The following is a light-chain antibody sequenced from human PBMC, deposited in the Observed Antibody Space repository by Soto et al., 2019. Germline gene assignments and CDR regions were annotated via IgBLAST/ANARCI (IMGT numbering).Light chain of an antibody. Sequence: AIRMTQSPSSFSASTGDRVTITCRASQGISSYLAWYQQKPGKAPKLLIYAACTLQSGVPSRFSGSGSGTDFTLTIRCLQSEDFATYYCQQYYSYPPGTFGQGTKVEIK. V-gene: IGKV1-8*01. J-gene: IGKJ1*01. CDR1: QGISSY. CDR3: QQYYSYPPGT. CDR2: AAC.